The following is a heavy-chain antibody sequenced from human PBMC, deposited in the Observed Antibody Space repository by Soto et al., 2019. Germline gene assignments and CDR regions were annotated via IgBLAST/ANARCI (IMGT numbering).Heavy chain of an antibody. D-gene: IGHD3-16*02. Sequence: PGGSLRLSCAASGFTFSSYGMHWVRQAPGKGLEWVAVISYDGSNKYYADSVKGRFTISRDNSKNTLYLQMNSLRAEDTAVYYCAKDLGRDYVWGSYRLLYYYGMDVWGQGTTVTVSS. V-gene: IGHV3-30*18. J-gene: IGHJ6*02. CDR3: AKDLGRDYVWGSYRLLYYYGMDV. CDR1: GFTFSSYG. CDR2: ISYDGSNK.